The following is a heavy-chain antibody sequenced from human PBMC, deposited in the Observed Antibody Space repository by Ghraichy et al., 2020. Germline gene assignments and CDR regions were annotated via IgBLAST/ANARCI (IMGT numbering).Heavy chain of an antibody. J-gene: IGHJ3*02. Sequence: GGPLRLSCAASGFTFSSYAMSWVRQAPGKGLEWVSAISGSGGSTYYADSVKGRFTISRDNSKNTLYLQMNSLRAEDTAVYYCAKDYYYDSSGNLKARAFDIWGQGTMVTVSS. CDR2: ISGSGGST. V-gene: IGHV3-23*01. CDR1: GFTFSSYA. D-gene: IGHD3-22*01. CDR3: AKDYYYDSSGNLKARAFDI.